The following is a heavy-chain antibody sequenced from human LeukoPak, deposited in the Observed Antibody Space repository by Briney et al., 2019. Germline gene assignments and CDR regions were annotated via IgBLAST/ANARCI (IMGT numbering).Heavy chain of an antibody. CDR3: ARTSARGAQFDY. CDR1: GGSISNYY. V-gene: IGHV4-4*07. CDR2: IYASGST. Sequence: PSETLSLTCTVSGGSISNYYWSWIRQPAGMGLEWIGRIYASGSTNYNPSLKSRVTMSVDTSINQFSLNLSSVTAADTAVYYCARTSARGAQFDYWGQGTLVTVSS. J-gene: IGHJ4*02. D-gene: IGHD3-10*01.